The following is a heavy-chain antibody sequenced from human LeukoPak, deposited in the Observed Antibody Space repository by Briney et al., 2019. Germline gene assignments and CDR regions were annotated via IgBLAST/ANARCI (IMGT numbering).Heavy chain of an antibody. V-gene: IGHV3-53*01. CDR1: GFAVNTYY. CDR2: INTGGST. D-gene: IGHD6-19*01. J-gene: IGHJ3*02. Sequence: GGALILSCAASGFAVNTYYMSWIRQAPGKGLERVSMINTGGSTRYAASVKGRFTISRDNSKNTVYLRMNSLRADDTALYYCSRESSQSHASDIWGQGTMVTVSP. CDR3: SRESSQSHASDI.